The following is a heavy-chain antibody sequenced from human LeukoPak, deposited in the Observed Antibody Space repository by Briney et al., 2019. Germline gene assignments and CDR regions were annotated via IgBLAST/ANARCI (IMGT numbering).Heavy chain of an antibody. V-gene: IGHV4-38-2*02. CDR3: ARDETYSSVWQSNHYYYYMAV. D-gene: IGHD6-19*01. J-gene: IGHJ6*03. Sequence: SETLSLTCTVSGYFINSGYFWGWIRQPPLKGLEWIGSIYHSGRTYYNPSLKSRVTISVDTSKNQFSLKLSSVTAADTAVYYCARDETYSSVWQSNHYYYYMAVWGKGTTVTVSS. CDR1: GYFINSGYF. CDR2: IYHSGRT.